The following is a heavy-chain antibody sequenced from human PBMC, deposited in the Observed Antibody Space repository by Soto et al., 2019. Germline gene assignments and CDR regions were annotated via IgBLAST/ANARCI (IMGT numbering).Heavy chain of an antibody. CDR2: ISGSGGST. D-gene: IGHD3-22*01. CDR1: GFTFSNYA. V-gene: IGHV3-23*01. Sequence: GGSLRLSCAASGFTFSNYAMNWVRQAPGKGLEWVSAISGSGGSTYYVDSVKGRFTISRDNSKNTLYLQMNSLRAEDTAVYYCAKESLMIVVALDYWGQGTLVTVSS. CDR3: AKESLMIVVALDY. J-gene: IGHJ4*02.